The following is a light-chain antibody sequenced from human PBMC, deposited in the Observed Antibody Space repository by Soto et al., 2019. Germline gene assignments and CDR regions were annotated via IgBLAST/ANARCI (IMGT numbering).Light chain of an antibody. J-gene: IGKJ4*01. CDR1: QSVSSY. CDR3: QQYGSSPLT. Sequence: EFVLTRSPGTLSLSPGERATLSCRASQSVSSYLAWYQQKPGQAPRLLIYGASNRATGIPDRFSGSGSGTDFTLTISRLEPEDFAVYYCQQYGSSPLTFGGGTKVDIK. V-gene: IGKV3-20*01. CDR2: GAS.